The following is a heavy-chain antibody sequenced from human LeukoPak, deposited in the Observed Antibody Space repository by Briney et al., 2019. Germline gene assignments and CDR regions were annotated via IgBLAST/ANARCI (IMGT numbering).Heavy chain of an antibody. CDR2: IYYSGTT. J-gene: IGHJ4*02. D-gene: IGHD5-18*01. V-gene: IGHV4-59*08. Sequence: SETLSLTCTVSGGFISSFYCSWIRQPPGKGVEWIGYIYYSGTTNYNPSLKSRVTISSDTSKNQFSLRLSSVTAVDTAVYYCARGTVDTVIDNWGQGTLVTVSS. CDR1: GGFISSFY. CDR3: ARGTVDTVIDN.